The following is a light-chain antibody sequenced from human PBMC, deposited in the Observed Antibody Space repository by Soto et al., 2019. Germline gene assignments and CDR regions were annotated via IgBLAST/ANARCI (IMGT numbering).Light chain of an antibody. J-gene: IGKJ2*03. CDR1: QSVRSGS. CDR3: QQYADSPHS. Sequence: EIVLTQSPVTLSLIPGEGATLSCRASQSVRSGSLAWYQQKPGQAPRLLIFGASSRATDIPDRFSGSGYGTDFTLTISRLEPEDFGVYYCQQYADSPHSFGQGTKLEIK. CDR2: GAS. V-gene: IGKV3-20*01.